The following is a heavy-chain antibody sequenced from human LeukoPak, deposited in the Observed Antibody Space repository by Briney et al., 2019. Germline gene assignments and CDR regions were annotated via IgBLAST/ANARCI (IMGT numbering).Heavy chain of an antibody. CDR3: ASGRGYYYDSSGDLEN. CDR1: GGSISSSSYY. Sequence: SETLSLTCTVSGGSISSSSYYWGRIRQPPGKGLEWIGSIYYSGSTCYNPSLKSRVTISVDTSKNQFSLKLSSVTAADTAVYYCASGRGYYYDSSGDLENWGQGTLVTVSS. CDR2: IYYSGST. D-gene: IGHD3-22*01. V-gene: IGHV4-39*01. J-gene: IGHJ4*02.